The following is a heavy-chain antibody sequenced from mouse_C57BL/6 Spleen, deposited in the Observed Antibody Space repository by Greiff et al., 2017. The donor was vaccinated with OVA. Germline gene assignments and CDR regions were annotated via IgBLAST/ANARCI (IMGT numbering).Heavy chain of an antibody. CDR3: ARQDYEGTWFAY. D-gene: IGHD2-4*01. CDR1: GFTFSDYG. Sequence: DVQLVESGGGLVKPGGSLKLSCAASGFTFSDYGMHWVRQAPEKGLEWVAYIISGSITIYYSDTVKGRFTISRDNAKNTLFLQMTRLRSEDTAMYYCARQDYEGTWFAYWGQGTLVTVSA. CDR2: IISGSITI. V-gene: IGHV5-17*01. J-gene: IGHJ3*01.